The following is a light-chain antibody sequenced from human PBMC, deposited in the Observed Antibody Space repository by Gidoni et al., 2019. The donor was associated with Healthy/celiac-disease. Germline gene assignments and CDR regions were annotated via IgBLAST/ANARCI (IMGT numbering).Light chain of an antibody. CDR3: MQALQTPYT. CDR1: QSLLHSNGYNY. CDR2: LGS. Sequence: QSLLHSNGYNYLDWYLQKPGQSPQLLIYLGSNRASGVPDRFSGSGSGTDFTLKISRVEAEDVGVYYCMQALQTPYTFXXXTKLEIK. V-gene: IGKV2-28*01. J-gene: IGKJ2*01.